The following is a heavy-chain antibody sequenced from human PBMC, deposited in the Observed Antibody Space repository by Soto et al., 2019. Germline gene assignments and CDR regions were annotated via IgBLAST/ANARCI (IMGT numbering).Heavy chain of an antibody. Sequence: SETLSLTCTVSGGSISSSSYYWGWIRQPPGKGLEWIGSIYYSGSTYYNPSLKSRVTISVDTSKNQFSLKLSSVTAADTAVYYCARLAADSSGWYGLSPFDYWGQGTLVTVSS. CDR3: ARLAADSSGWYGLSPFDY. CDR1: GGSISSSSYY. D-gene: IGHD6-19*01. V-gene: IGHV4-39*01. J-gene: IGHJ4*02. CDR2: IYYSGST.